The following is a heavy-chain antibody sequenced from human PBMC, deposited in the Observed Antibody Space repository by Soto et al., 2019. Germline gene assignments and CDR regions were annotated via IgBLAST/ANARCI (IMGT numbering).Heavy chain of an antibody. CDR1: GYTFISYA. Sequence: AAVKDTFPASGYTFISYARHCVLQAALKRREWMGSSNAGNGNTKSSQKFLGRATITRDTSASTAYMELSSLRSEDTAVYYCARGATTETTVALNFDYWGQGTPVTVSS. D-gene: IGHD4-4*01. CDR3: ARGATTETTVALNFDY. J-gene: IGHJ4*01. V-gene: IGHV1-3*01. CDR2: SNAGNGNT.